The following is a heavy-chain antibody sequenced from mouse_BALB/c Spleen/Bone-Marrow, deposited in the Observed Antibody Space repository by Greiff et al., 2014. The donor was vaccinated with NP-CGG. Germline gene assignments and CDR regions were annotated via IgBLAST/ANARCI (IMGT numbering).Heavy chain of an antibody. CDR1: GYTFTSYY. V-gene: IGHV1S56*01. Sequence: VMLVEPGPELVKPGASVRISCKASGYTFTSYYIHWVKQRPGQGLEWIGWIYPGNVNTKYNEKFKGKATLTADKSSSTAYMQLSSLTSEDSAVYFCARDTMDYWGQGTSVTVSS. CDR2: IYPGNVNT. CDR3: ARDTMDY. J-gene: IGHJ4*01.